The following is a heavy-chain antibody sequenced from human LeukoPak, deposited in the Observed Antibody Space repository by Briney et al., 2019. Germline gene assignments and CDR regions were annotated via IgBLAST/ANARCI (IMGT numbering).Heavy chain of an antibody. D-gene: IGHD6-13*01. Sequence: GGSLRLSCAASGFTFSSYGMHWVHQAPGKGLQWVAFIRYDGSNKYYADSVKGRFTISRDNAKNSLYLQMNSLRAEDTAVYYCAREYHSSSWYEYWGQGTLVTVSS. CDR2: IRYDGSNK. J-gene: IGHJ4*02. CDR3: AREYHSSSWYEY. CDR1: GFTFSSYG. V-gene: IGHV3-30*02.